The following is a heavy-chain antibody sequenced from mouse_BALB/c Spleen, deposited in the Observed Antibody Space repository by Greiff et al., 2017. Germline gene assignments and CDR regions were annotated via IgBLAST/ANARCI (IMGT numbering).Heavy chain of an antibody. CDR2: INPSNGRT. J-gene: IGHJ2*01. D-gene: IGHD1-1*01. CDR3: ARGTTVVAHFDY. V-gene: IGHV1S81*02. CDR1: GYTFTSYW. Sequence: QVQLQQPGAELVKPGASVKLSCKASGYTFTSYWMHWVKQRPGQGLEWIGEINPSNGRTNYTEKFKSKATLTVDKSSSTAYMQLSSLTSEDSAVYDCARGTTVVAHFDYWGQGTTLTVSS.